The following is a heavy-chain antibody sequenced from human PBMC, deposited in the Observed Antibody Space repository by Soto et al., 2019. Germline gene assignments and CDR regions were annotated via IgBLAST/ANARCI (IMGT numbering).Heavy chain of an antibody. CDR1: GFTFSSYG. CDR2: IWYDGSNK. J-gene: IGHJ6*02. Sequence: GGSLRLSCAASGFTFSSYGMHWVRQAPGKGLEWVAVIWYDGSNKYYADSVKGRFTISRDNSKNTLYLQMNSLRAEDTAVYYCAREKTYYYDSSDVQNGMDVWGQGTTVTVSS. V-gene: IGHV3-33*01. CDR3: AREKTYYYDSSDVQNGMDV. D-gene: IGHD3-22*01.